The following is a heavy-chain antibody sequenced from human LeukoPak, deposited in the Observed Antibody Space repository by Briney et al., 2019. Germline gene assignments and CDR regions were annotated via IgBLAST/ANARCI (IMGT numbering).Heavy chain of an antibody. CDR3: GRDRRRYSSSFRNWFDP. J-gene: IGHJ5*02. CDR1: GGSISSGGYY. CDR2: IYYSGST. V-gene: IGHV4-31*03. Sequence: SQTLSLTCTVSGGSISSGGYYWSWIRQHPGKGLEWIGYIYYSGSTYYNPSLKSRVTISVDTSKNQFSLKLSSVTAADTAVYYCGRDRRRYSSSFRNWFDPWGQGTLVTVSS. D-gene: IGHD6-13*01.